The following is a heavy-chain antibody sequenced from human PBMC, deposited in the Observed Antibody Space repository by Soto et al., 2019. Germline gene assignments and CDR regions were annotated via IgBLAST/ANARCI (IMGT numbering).Heavy chain of an antibody. D-gene: IGHD3-16*01. CDR3: ARAYGDYYYYYMEV. CDR1: GGSISSYY. V-gene: IGHV4-59*01. CDR2: IYYSGST. Sequence: SETLSLTCTVSGGSISSYYWSWIRQPPGKGLEWIGYIYYSGSTNYNPSLKSRVTISVDTSKNQFSLKLSSVTAADTAVYYCARAYGDYYYYYMEVWGKGTTVTVSS. J-gene: IGHJ6*03.